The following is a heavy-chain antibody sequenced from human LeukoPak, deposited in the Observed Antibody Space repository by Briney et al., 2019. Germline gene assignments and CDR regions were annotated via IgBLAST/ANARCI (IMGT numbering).Heavy chain of an antibody. J-gene: IGHJ2*01. CDR3: AREERDGYNYYWYFDL. CDR1: GASISSYY. CDR2: IYVTGST. V-gene: IGHV4-4*07. Sequence: SETLSLTCTVSGASISSYYWSWIRQPAGKALEWIGRIYVTGSTTYNPSLESRVTMSLDTSKNQFSLKLSSVTAADTAVYYCAREERDGYNYYWYFDLWGRGTLVTVSS. D-gene: IGHD5-24*01.